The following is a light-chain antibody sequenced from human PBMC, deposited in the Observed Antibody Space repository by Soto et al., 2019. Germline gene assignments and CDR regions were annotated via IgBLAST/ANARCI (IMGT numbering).Light chain of an antibody. V-gene: IGKV3-15*01. CDR2: GTS. CDR1: QSVGSN. Sequence: EIVMTQSPATLSVSPGERATLSCRASQSVGSNLAWYQQKPGQAPRLLIYGTSTRATGIPARFSGSRSGTEFTLTISSLQSEDFAVYYCQQFYSWPETFGQGTKVDIK. CDR3: QQFYSWPET. J-gene: IGKJ1*01.